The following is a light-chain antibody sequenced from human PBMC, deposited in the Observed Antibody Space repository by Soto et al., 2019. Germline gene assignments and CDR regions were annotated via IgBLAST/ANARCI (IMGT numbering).Light chain of an antibody. CDR3: QQYNNWRSYT. V-gene: IGKV3-20*01. Sequence: EIVWTQSPGTLSLSPGERATLSCRASQSVSSGYLAWYQQQPGQAPRLLVYGASSRATGIPDRFSGSGSGTDFTLTISSLQSEDFAVYFCQQYNNWRSYTFGQGTKVDIK. J-gene: IGKJ2*01. CDR2: GAS. CDR1: QSVSSGY.